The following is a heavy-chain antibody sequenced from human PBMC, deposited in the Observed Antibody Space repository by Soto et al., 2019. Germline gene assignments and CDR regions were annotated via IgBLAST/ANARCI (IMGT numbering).Heavy chain of an antibody. Sequence: GSGPTLVNPTHTLTLTCTFSGFSLSTSGMCVSWIRQPPGKALEWLALIDWDDDKYYSTSLKTRLTISKDTSKNQVVLTMTNMDPVDTATYYCARSHGGLIGEFDYYYYGMDVWGQGTTVTVSS. CDR3: ARSHGGLIGEFDYYYYGMDV. J-gene: IGHJ6*02. V-gene: IGHV2-70*01. CDR2: IDWDDDK. CDR1: GFSLSTSGMC. D-gene: IGHD3-10*01.